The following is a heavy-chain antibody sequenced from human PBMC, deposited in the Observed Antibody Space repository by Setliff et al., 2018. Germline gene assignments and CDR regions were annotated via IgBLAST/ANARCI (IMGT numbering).Heavy chain of an antibody. V-gene: IGHV1-2*02. CDR2: INPDSGAT. D-gene: IGHD2-2*03. CDR1: GYTFTAYY. Sequence: ASVKVSCKASGYTFTAYYMHWVRQAPGQGPEWMGWINPDSGATNFAQKFQGRVTMTRDTSTTTAYMDLNSLGSDDTATYFCARENGYYFDYWGQGTLVTVSS. CDR3: ARENGYYFDY. J-gene: IGHJ4*02.